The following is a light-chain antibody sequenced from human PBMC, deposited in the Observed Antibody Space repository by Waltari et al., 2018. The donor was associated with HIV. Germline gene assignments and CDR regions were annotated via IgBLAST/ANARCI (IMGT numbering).Light chain of an antibody. CDR1: PSVSSY. CDR3: QQRSNWPPLFT. J-gene: IGKJ3*01. Sequence: EIVLTQSPATLSLSPGERATLSCRASPSVSSYFTWYQQKPGQAPRLLIYDASNRATGIPARFSGSGSGTDFTLTISSLEPEDFAVYYCQQRSNWPPLFTFGPGTKVDIK. V-gene: IGKV3-11*01. CDR2: DAS.